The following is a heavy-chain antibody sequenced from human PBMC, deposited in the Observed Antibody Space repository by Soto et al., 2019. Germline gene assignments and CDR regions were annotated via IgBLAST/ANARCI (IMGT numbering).Heavy chain of an antibody. V-gene: IGHV4-59*01. D-gene: IGHD3-16*01. J-gene: IGHJ4*01. CDR1: RGSISNYF. Sequence: PSETLSLTCIVSRGSISNYFWTWIRQPPGRGLEWIGYISYSGTTNYNASLKSRVSISVDTSANEFSLRVRSVTAADTAVYYCAGFRGLGEAALYF. CDR2: ISYSGTT. CDR3: AGFRGLGEAALYF.